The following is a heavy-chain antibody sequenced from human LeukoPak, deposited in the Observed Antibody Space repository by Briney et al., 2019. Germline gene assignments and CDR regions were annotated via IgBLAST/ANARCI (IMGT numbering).Heavy chain of an antibody. CDR1: GYTFTGYY. CDR2: INPNGGAT. Sequence: ASVKVSCKASGYTFTGYYIHWVRQAPGQGLEWMGRINPNGGATNYAQKMQGSATITADTSISTAYMGLSRLRSDDTAVYYCAGSGIAVAGIRNDYWGQGTLVTVSS. J-gene: IGHJ4*02. CDR3: AGSGIAVAGIRNDY. D-gene: IGHD6-19*01. V-gene: IGHV1-2*06.